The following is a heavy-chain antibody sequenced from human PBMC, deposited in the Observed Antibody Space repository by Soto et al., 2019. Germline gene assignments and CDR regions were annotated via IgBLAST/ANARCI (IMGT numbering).Heavy chain of an antibody. V-gene: IGHV3-23*01. Sequence: APGKGLEWVSAISGSGGSTYYADSVKGRFTISRDNSKNTLYLQMNSLRAVYLDVYDCMRVNYRVSAFRLNRSSDL. D-gene: IGHD4-4*01. CDR2: ISGSGGST. J-gene: IGHJ2*01. CDR3: MRVNYRVSAFRLNRSSDL.